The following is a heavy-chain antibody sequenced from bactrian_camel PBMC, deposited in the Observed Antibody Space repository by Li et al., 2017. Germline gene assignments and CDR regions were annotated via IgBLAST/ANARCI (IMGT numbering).Heavy chain of an antibody. CDR2: IDRGGST. D-gene: IGHD6*01. CDR1: GYTFNTY. J-gene: IGHJ4*01. Sequence: DVQLVESGGGSALAGGSVRLSCAASGYTFNTYSWFRQAPGKEREFVSAIDRGGSTSYADSVKGRFTISQDNAKKAVYLQMNSLKPEDTAMYSCARVRGVVAVGFVDYWGQGTQVTVS. V-gene: IGHV3S67*01. CDR3: ARVRGVVAVGFVDY.